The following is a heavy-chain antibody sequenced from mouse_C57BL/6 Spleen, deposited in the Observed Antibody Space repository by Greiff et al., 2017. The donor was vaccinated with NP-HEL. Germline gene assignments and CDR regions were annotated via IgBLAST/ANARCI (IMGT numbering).Heavy chain of an antibody. V-gene: IGHV1-81*01. D-gene: IGHD4-1*02. CDR1: GYTFTSYG. Sequence: QVQLQQSGAELARPGASVKLSCKASGYTFTSYGISWVKQRPGQGLEWIGEIYPRSGNTYYNEKFKGKATLTADKSSSTAYMELRSLTSEDSAVYFCASPTGTGYFDYWGQGTTLTVSS. CDR2: IYPRSGNT. CDR3: ASPTGTGYFDY. J-gene: IGHJ2*01.